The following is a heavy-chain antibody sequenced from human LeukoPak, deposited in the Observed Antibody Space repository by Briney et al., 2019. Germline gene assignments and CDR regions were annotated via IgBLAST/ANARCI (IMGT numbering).Heavy chain of an antibody. J-gene: IGHJ4*02. V-gene: IGHV3-74*01. CDR2: IKYDGSAT. CDR1: GFTFNNYW. Sequence: GGSLRLSCAASGFTFNNYWMHWIRQVPGKGLVWVSHIKYDGSATNYADSVKGRFTISRDNAKNTLYLQMNSLRAEDTAVYYCVSGSLRSGYNFDYWGQGALVTVSS. CDR3: VSGSLRSGYNFDY. D-gene: IGHD3-3*01.